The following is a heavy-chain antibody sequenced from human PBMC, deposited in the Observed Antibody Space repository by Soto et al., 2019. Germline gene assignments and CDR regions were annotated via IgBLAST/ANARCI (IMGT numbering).Heavy chain of an antibody. V-gene: IGHV3-30*18. CDR2: LSFDGSNE. Sequence: QVQLVESGGGVVQPGRSLRLSCVASGFMFSNHGIHWLRQAPGKGLEWVAVLSFDGSNEYYAGSVQGRFTIFRDNSKDTLYLQMNSLRVEDTAVYYCAKERMEQYQLLPFFDFWGQGTLVTVSS. J-gene: IGHJ4*02. D-gene: IGHD2-2*01. CDR1: GFMFSNHG. CDR3: AKERMEQYQLLPFFDF.